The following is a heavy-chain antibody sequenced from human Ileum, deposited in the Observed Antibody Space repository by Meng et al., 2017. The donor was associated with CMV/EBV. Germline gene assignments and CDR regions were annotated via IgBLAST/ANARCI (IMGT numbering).Heavy chain of an antibody. V-gene: IGHV4-59*01. J-gene: IGHJ6*02. CDR2: IYYSGST. D-gene: IGHD3-3*01. CDR1: GGSISSYY. CDR3: ARDRGYDFWSGYSHYYYYGMDV. Sequence: SETLSLTCTVSGGSISSYYWSWIRQPPGKGLEWIGYIYYSGSTNYNPSLKSRVTISVDTSNNQFSLKLSSVTAADTAVYYCARDRGYDFWSGYSHYYYYGMDVWGQGTTVTVSS.